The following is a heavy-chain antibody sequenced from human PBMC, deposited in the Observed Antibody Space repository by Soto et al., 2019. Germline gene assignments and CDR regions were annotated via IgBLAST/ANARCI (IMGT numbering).Heavy chain of an antibody. Sequence: PGGSLRLSCAASGFTFSSYAMSWVRQAPGKGLEWVSAISGSGGSTYYADSVKGRFTISRDNSKNTLYLQMNSLRAEDTAVYYCAKYYYDSSGYLESYVYCCPATLVTVSS. V-gene: IGHV3-23*01. J-gene: IGHJ4*02. CDR1: GFTFSSYA. CDR2: ISGSGGST. D-gene: IGHD3-22*01. CDR3: AKYYYDSSGYLESYVY.